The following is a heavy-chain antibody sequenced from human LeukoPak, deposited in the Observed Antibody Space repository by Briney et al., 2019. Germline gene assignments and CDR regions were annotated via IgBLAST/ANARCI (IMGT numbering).Heavy chain of an antibody. CDR1: GFTFSSYA. CDR2: TSGSGGST. D-gene: IGHD3-22*01. CDR3: ARGEYYYDSSGYLFFDY. J-gene: IGHJ4*02. Sequence: GGSLRLSCAASGFTFSSYAMSWVRQAPGKGLEWVSTTSGSGGSTYYADSVKGRFTISRDNAKNSLYLQMNSLRAEDTAVHYCARGEYYYDSSGYLFFDYWGQGTLVTVSS. V-gene: IGHV3-23*01.